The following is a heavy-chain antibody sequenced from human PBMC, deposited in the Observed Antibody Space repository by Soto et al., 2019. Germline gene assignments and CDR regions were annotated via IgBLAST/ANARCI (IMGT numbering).Heavy chain of an antibody. CDR3: ARQVTWTYVVVP. V-gene: IGHV4-39*01. CDR2: IYYSGNP. CDR1: GGSISSSSNY. Sequence: SETLSLTCTVSGGSISSSSNYWGWFRQPPGKGLEWIGIIYYSGNPYYTPSIMSRVSIAVDTPNNQSSRKLSTVPAADTAVYYCARQVTWTYVVVPWGQGTLVTVSS. J-gene: IGHJ5*02. D-gene: IGHD2-15*01.